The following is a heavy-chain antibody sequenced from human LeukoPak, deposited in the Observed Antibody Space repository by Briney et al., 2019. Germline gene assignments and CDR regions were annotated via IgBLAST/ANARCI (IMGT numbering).Heavy chain of an antibody. D-gene: IGHD3-10*01. Sequence: GASVKVSCKASGYTFTSYYMHWVRQAPGQGLEWMGIINPSGGSTSYAQKFQGRVTMTRDMSTSTVYMELSSLRSEDTAVYYCARSRLRKELLRFGESPFDYWGQGTLVTVSS. CDR1: GYTFTSYY. CDR3: ARSRLRKELLRFGESPFDY. CDR2: INPSGGST. J-gene: IGHJ4*02. V-gene: IGHV1-46*01.